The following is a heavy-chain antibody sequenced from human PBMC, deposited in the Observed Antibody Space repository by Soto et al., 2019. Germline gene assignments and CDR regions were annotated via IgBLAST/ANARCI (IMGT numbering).Heavy chain of an antibody. CDR1: GGTIGDYS. J-gene: IGHJ4*02. CDR2: IFYRGQT. CDR3: ARGSNSNFEGPIV. D-gene: IGHD4-4*01. Sequence: PSKTLSLTCSVPGGTIGDYSWNWIRQPPGKGLEGIGDIFYRGQTKYNPSHSLWSRVTTSTDTSKNQVSLTLPSVTAAAPAVYFCARGSNSNFEGPIVWGQGTLVT. V-gene: IGHV4-59*13.